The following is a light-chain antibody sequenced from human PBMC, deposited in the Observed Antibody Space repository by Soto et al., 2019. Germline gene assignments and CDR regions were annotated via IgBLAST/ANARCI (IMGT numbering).Light chain of an antibody. CDR3: CSYAGSSTFPYV. CDR1: SSDVGSYNL. J-gene: IGLJ1*01. V-gene: IGLV2-23*02. Sequence: QSVLTQPASVSGSPGQSITISCTGTSSDVGSYNLVSRYQQHPGKAPKLMIYEVSKRPSGVSSRFSGSKSGNTASLTISGLQAEDEADYYCCSYAGSSTFPYVFGTGTKVTVL. CDR2: EVS.